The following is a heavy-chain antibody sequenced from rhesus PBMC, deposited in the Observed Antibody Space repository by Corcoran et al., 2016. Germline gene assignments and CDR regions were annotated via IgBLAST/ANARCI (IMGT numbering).Heavy chain of an antibody. J-gene: IGHJ4*01. CDR2: IYGSSGST. D-gene: IGHD5-42*01. CDR3: ARGGDTAAAFDY. V-gene: IGHV4-76*01. CDR1: GYSISSGYD. Sequence: QVQLQESGPGVVKPSETLSLTCAVSGYSISSGYDWSWIRQPPGKGLEWIGYIYGSSGSTNYNPSLKNLVTISKDTSKNQFALKLSSVTAADTAVYYCARGGDTAAAFDYWGQGVLVTVSS.